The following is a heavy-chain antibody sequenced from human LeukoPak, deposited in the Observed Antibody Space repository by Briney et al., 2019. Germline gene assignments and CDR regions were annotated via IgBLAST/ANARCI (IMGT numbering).Heavy chain of an antibody. D-gene: IGHD3-3*01. CDR3: ARRYDFWSGSYAVNWFDP. Sequence: GESLKISCKGSDTALPTTRSAGCAKWPGKGWGGWGSINLGDPVTSTSPSFQGQVPISADKSISTAYLQWSSLKASDTAMYYCARRYDFWSGSYAVNWFDPWGQGTLVTVSS. CDR1: DTALPTT. J-gene: IGHJ5*02. CDR2: INLGDPVT. V-gene: IGHV5-51*01.